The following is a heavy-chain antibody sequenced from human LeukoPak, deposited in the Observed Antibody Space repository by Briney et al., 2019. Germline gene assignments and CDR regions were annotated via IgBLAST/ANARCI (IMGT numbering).Heavy chain of an antibody. V-gene: IGHV3-23*01. CDR2: ISGSGGST. D-gene: IGHD3-10*01. CDR3: AKTLKVRGVIRYYYYGMDV. CDR1: GFTFSSYA. J-gene: IGHJ6*02. Sequence: GGSLRLSCAASGFTFSSYAMSWVRQAPGKGLEWVSAISGSGGSTYYADSVKGRFTISRDNSKNTLYLQMNSLRAEDTAVYYCAKTLKVRGVIRYYYYGMDVWGQGTTVTVSS.